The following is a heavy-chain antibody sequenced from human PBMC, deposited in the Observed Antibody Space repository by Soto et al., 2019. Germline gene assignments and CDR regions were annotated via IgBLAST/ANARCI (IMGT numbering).Heavy chain of an antibody. D-gene: IGHD5-18*01. CDR3: ARCIQQDYYYGMDV. CDR1: GYTFYSHS. CDR2: ISADNGNT. Sequence: QAQLVQSGAEVKKPGASVKVSCKASGYTFYSHSISWVRQAPGQGPEWMGRISADNGNTNYAQKFRGRVTMTTDTSTSTVYMELRNLRSDDTAVYYCARCIQQDYYYGMDVWGQGTTVTVSS. J-gene: IGHJ6*02. V-gene: IGHV1-18*01.